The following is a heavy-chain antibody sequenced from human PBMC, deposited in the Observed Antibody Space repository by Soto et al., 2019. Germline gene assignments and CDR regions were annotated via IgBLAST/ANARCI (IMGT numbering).Heavy chain of an antibody. J-gene: IGHJ6*02. D-gene: IGHD3-10*01. Sequence: PGGSLRLSCAASGFTVSNNYMSWVRHAPGKGLEWVSHIYSGGTTYYTDSVKGRFTISRDNSKNTLYLHMNSLRVEDTAVYYCARDQFFGSASSNNRYSYFYGMDVWGQGTTVTVSS. CDR1: GFTVSNNY. CDR3: ARDQFFGSASSNNRYSYFYGMDV. V-gene: IGHV3-53*01. CDR2: IYSGGTT.